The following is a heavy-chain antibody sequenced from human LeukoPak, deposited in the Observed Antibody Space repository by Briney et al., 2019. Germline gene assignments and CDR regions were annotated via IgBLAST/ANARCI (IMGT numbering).Heavy chain of an antibody. J-gene: IGHJ6*02. CDR1: GYIVTIYY. Sequence: ASVKVSCKASGYIVTIYYMHWVRQAPGQGLEWMGILNPSGGSSNYAQKFQGRVTLTRATSTSTVYMELNSLRSEDTAVYYCASVYKNGMDVWGQGTTVIVSS. CDR3: ASVYKNGMDV. V-gene: IGHV1-46*01. D-gene: IGHD5-24*01. CDR2: LNPSGGSS.